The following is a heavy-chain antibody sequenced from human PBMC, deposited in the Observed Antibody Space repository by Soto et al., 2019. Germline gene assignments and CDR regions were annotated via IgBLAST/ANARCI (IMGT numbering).Heavy chain of an antibody. Sequence: QVQLQQWGAGLLKPSETLSLTCAVYGGSFSGYYWSWIRQPPGKGLEWIGAINHSGSTNYNPSLKSRVTISVDTSKNQFSLNLSSVTAADTAVYYCARFGSAYNRGEDDWGQGTLVTVSS. CDR1: GGSFSGYY. V-gene: IGHV4-34*02. J-gene: IGHJ4*02. CDR3: ARFGSAYNRGEDD. CDR2: INHSGST. D-gene: IGHD5-12*01.